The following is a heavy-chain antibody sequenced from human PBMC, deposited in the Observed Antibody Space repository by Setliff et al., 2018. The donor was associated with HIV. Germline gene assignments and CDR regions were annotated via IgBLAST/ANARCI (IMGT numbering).Heavy chain of an antibody. CDR3: ARTDCSSTRCSEANWFDP. D-gene: IGHD2-2*01. CDR2: SHYTGNN. CDR1: TDSVANSIYY. J-gene: IGHJ5*02. V-gene: IGHV4-39*06. Sequence: SETLSLTCSVSTDSVANSIYYWAWVRRPPGAGLEWLGSSHYTGNNFYNSSLKSRLTMSVDTSTNQFPLRLNSVTVADTAVYYCARTDCSSTRCSEANWFDPWGPGTLVTVSS.